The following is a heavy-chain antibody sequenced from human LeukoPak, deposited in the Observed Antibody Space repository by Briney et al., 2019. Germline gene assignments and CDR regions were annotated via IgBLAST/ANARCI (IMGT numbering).Heavy chain of an antibody. CDR1: GGSISSYY. CDR2: IYYSGST. CDR3: ARTFPSSWYGGGAFGI. Sequence: TPSETLSLTCTVSGGSISSYYWSWIRQPPGKGLEWIGYIYYSGSTNYNPSLKSRVTISVDTSKNQFSLRLSSVTAADTAVYYCARTFPSSWYGGGAFGIWGQGTMVTVSS. V-gene: IGHV4-59*01. J-gene: IGHJ3*02. D-gene: IGHD6-13*01.